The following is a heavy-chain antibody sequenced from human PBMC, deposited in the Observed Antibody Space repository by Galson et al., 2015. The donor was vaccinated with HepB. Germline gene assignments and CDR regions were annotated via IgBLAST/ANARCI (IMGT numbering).Heavy chain of an antibody. CDR2: ISYDGSNE. V-gene: IGHV3-30*04. CDR1: GFIFRSYA. D-gene: IGHD3-10*01. CDR3: AREREYYFDL. Sequence: SLRLSCAASGFIFRSYAMHWVRQAPGKGLEWVAGISYDGSNEYYADSVKGRFTISRDNSENTLFLQMNSLRAEDTAVFFCAREREYYFDLWGRGTLVSLSS. J-gene: IGHJ2*01.